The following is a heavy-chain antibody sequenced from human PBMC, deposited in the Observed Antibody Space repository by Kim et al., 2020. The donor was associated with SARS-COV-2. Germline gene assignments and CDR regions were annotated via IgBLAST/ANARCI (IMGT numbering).Heavy chain of an antibody. V-gene: IGHV3-21*04. D-gene: IGHD3-10*01. CDR3: ARAEWDYYGSGSYLGY. J-gene: IGHJ4*02. Sequence: VQGRFTISRDNAKNSLYLQMNSLRAEDTAVYYCARAEWDYYGSGSYLGYWGQGTLVTVSS.